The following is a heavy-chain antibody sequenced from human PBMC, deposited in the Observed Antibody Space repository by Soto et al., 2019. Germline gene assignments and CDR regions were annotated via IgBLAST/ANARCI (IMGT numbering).Heavy chain of an antibody. J-gene: IGHJ6*02. V-gene: IGHV4-59*12. CDR1: GGSIGSYY. CDR3: ARGPRTALLWVRGGYYGMDV. CDR2: IYYSGST. D-gene: IGHD3-10*01. Sequence: SETLSLTCTVSGGSIGSYYWSWIRQPPGKGLEWIGYIYYSGSTNYNPSLKSPGTISVDTSKNQFSRKLSSVAAADTAVYYCARGPRTALLWVRGGYYGMDVWGQGTTVTVSS.